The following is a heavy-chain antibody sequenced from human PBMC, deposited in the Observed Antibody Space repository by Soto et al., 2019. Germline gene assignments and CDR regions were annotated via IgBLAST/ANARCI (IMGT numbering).Heavy chain of an antibody. CDR2: ISGSGGST. CDR1: GFTFSSYA. CDR3: AKDLKVTFFGIPAAILPPDY. Sequence: EVQLLESGGGLVQPGGSLRLSCAASGFTFSSYAMSWVRQAPGKGLEWVSAISGSGGSTYYADSVKGRFTISRDNSKNTLYLQMNSLRAEDTAVYYCAKDLKVTFFGIPAAILPPDYWGQGTLVTVSS. V-gene: IGHV3-23*01. J-gene: IGHJ4*02. D-gene: IGHD2-2*01.